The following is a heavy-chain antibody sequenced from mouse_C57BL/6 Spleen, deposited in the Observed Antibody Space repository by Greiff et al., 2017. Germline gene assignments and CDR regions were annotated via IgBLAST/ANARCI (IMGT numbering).Heavy chain of an antibody. CDR3: ARGVTTVVAFDY. Sequence: QVQLQQSGAELARPGASVKMSCKASGYTFTSYTMHWVKQRPGQGLEWIGNINPSSGYTKYNQKFKDKATLTADKSSSTAYMQLSSLTSEDSAVYYCARGVTTVVAFDYWGQGTTLTVSS. CDR2: INPSSGYT. D-gene: IGHD1-1*01. J-gene: IGHJ2*01. CDR1: GYTFTSYT. V-gene: IGHV1-4*01.